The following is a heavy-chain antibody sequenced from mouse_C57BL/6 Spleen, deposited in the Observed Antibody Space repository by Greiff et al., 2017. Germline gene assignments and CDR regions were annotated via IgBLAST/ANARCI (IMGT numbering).Heavy chain of an antibody. CDR2: IDPETGGT. CDR3: TSGYYGNCGDFDV. V-gene: IGHV1-15*01. CDR1: GYTFTDYE. Sequence: VQLQQSGAELVRPGASVTLSCKASGYTFTDYEMHWVKQTPVHGLEWIGAIDPETGGTAYNQKFKGKAILTADKSSSTAYMELRSLTSEDSAVYYCTSGYYGNCGDFDVWGTGTTVTVSS. D-gene: IGHD2-1*01. J-gene: IGHJ1*03.